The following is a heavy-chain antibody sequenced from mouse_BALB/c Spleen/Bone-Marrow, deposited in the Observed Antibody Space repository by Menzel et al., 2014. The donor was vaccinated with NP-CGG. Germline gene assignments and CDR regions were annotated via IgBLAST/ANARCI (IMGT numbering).Heavy chain of an antibody. J-gene: IGHJ1*01. D-gene: IGHD2-4*01. CDR2: IWGDGNT. CDR1: GFSLTGYG. V-gene: IGHV2-6-7*01. CDR3: ARVYYDYDWWYFDV. Sequence: QVQLQQPGPGLVAPSQSLSITCTASGFSLTGYGVNWVRQPPGKGLEWLGMIWGDGNTDYNSDLKSRLSISKDNSKSQVFLKMNSLQTDDTARYYCARVYYDYDWWYFDVWGAGTTVTVSS.